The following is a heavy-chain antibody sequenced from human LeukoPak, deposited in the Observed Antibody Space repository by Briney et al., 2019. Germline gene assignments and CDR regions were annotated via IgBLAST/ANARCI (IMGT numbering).Heavy chain of an antibody. CDR3: ARLSSHYGDYKVER. CDR2: INPHSGKT. Sequence: ASVKVSCKPSGYPFMNYDINWVRQATGQGLEWMGWINPHSGKTGYAQKFQGRVTMTTDTSANTAYMDLSSLRSEDTAVYYCARLSSHYGDYKVERWGQGTLVTVSS. CDR1: GYPFMNYD. J-gene: IGHJ5*02. D-gene: IGHD4-17*01. V-gene: IGHV1-8*01.